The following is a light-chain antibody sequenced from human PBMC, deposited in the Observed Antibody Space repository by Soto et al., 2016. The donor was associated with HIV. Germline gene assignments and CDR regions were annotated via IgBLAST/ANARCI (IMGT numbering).Light chain of an antibody. Sequence: DIRMTQSPSTLSASLGDRVTITCRASQSINKWLAWYQQKPGKAPKLLIYKASSLESGVPSRFSGSGSGTEFSLGITSLQPDDVATYYCQQYHDILWTFGQGTKVEIK. J-gene: IGKJ1*01. CDR3: QQYHDILWT. CDR2: KAS. V-gene: IGKV1-5*03. CDR1: QSINKW.